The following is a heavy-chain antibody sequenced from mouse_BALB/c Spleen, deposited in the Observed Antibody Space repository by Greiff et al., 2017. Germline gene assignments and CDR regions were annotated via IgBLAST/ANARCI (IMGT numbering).Heavy chain of an antibody. CDR2: IDPANGNT. J-gene: IGHJ4*01. Sequence: EVQLVESGAELVKPGASVKLSCTASGFNIKDTYMHWVKQRPEQGLEWIGRIDPANGNTKYDPKFQGKATITADTSSNTAYLQLSSLTSEDTAVYYCARSGKDSSGLPYAMDYWGQGTSVTVSS. D-gene: IGHD3-2*01. V-gene: IGHV14-3*02. CDR1: GFNIKDTY. CDR3: ARSGKDSSGLPYAMDY.